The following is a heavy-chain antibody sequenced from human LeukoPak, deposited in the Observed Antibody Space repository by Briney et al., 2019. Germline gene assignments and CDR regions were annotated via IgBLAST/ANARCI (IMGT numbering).Heavy chain of an antibody. Sequence: ASETLSLTCAVYGGSFNGYYWSWIRQPPGKGLEWIGEINHSGSANYNPSLMSRVTISVDTSKNQFSLKLTSVTAADTAVYYCARRGGLTLFGVVTQYYFDYWGQGTLVTVSS. CDR3: ARRGGLTLFGVVTQYYFDY. D-gene: IGHD3-3*01. J-gene: IGHJ4*02. CDR1: GGSFNGYY. CDR2: INHSGSA. V-gene: IGHV4-34*01.